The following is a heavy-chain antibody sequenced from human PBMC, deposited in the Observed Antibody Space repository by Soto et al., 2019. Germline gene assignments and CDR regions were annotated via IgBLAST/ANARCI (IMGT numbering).Heavy chain of an antibody. CDR2: IYWDDDK. D-gene: IGHD6-19*01. J-gene: IGHJ5*02. CDR3: AYRRIAVAGDWFDP. V-gene: IGHV2-5*02. Sequence: SGPTLVNPTQTLTLTCTFSGFSLSTSGVGVGWIRQPPGKALEWLALIYWDDDKRYSPSLKSRLTITKDTSKNQVVLTMTNMDPVDTATYYCAYRRIAVAGDWFDPWGQGTLVTVSS. CDR1: GFSLSTSGVG.